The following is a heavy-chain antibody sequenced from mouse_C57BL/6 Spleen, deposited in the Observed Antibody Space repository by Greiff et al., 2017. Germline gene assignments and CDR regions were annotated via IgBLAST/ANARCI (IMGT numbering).Heavy chain of an antibody. CDR1: GYTFTDYN. J-gene: IGHJ4*01. V-gene: IGHV1-18*01. D-gene: IGHD1-1*01. CDR2: INPNNGGT. Sequence: VQLKESGPELVKPGASVKIPCKASGYTFTDYNMDWVKQSHGKSLEWIGDINPNNGGTIYNQKFKGKATLTVDKSSSTAYMELRSLTSEDTAVYYCARRDYYGSSGAMDYWGQGTSVTVSS. CDR3: ARRDYYGSSGAMDY.